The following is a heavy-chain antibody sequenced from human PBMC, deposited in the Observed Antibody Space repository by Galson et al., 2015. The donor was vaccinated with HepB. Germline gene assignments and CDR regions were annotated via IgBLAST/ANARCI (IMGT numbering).Heavy chain of an antibody. Sequence: CAISGDSVSSNSAAWNWIRHSPSRGLEWLGRTHYRAKWYTDYGVSVKSRITINPDTSKNQFSLQLTSVTPEDTAVYYCARVAGTIYYYAMDVWGQGTTVIVSS. D-gene: IGHD2-15*01. CDR3: ARVAGTIYYYAMDV. CDR2: THYRAKWYT. CDR1: GDSVSSNSAA. J-gene: IGHJ6*02. V-gene: IGHV6-1*01.